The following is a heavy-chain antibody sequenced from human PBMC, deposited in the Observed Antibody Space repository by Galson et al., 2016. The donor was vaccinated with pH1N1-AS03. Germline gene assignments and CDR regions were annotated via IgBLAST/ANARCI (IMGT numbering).Heavy chain of an antibody. CDR1: GFTFRSYE. V-gene: IGHV3-48*03. D-gene: IGHD2-15*01. CDR2: ISSSGSTI. Sequence: SLRLSCAASGFTFRSYEMNWVRQAPGKGLEWVSYISSSGSTIYYADSVKGRFTLSRDNAKNSLYLQMNSLRVEDTAVYYCARVGVVGPPYGMDVWGQGTTVTVSS. CDR3: ARVGVVGPPYGMDV. J-gene: IGHJ6*02.